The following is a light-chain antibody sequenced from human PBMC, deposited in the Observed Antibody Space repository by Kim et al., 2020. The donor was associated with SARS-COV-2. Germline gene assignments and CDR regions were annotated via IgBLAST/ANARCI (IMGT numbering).Light chain of an antibody. Sequence: LSPGERATLSCRASQGVSSRYLAWYQQKPGQAPRLLIYGASTRATGIPARFSGSGSGTDFTLTISRLEPEDFAVYYCQQYGGSFTFGPGTTVDIK. CDR3: QQYGGSFT. V-gene: IGKV3-20*01. J-gene: IGKJ3*01. CDR1: QGVSSRY. CDR2: GAS.